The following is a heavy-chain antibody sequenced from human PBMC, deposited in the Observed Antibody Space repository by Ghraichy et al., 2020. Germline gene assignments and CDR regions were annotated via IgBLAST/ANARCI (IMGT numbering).Heavy chain of an antibody. CDR2: INHSGST. V-gene: IGHV4-34*01. J-gene: IGHJ4*02. D-gene: IGHD6-19*01. CDR1: GGSFSGYY. CDR3: VRGVAVAGTGAYFDY. Sequence: SETLSLTCAVYGGSFSGYYWSWIRQPPGKGLEWIGEINHSGSTNYNPSLKSRVTISVDTSKNQFSLKLSSVTAADTAVYYCVRGVAVAGTGAYFDYWGQGTLVTVSS.